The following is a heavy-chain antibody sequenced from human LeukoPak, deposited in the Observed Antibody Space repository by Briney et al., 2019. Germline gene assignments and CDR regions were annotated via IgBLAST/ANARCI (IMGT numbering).Heavy chain of an antibody. Sequence: GGSLRLSCAASGFTFSSYSMKWVRQAPGKGLEWVSSISSSSSSIYHADSVRGRFTISRDNPKNSLYLQMNSLRAEDTAVYYCAREGGYGKSGDYWGQGTLVTVSS. CDR2: ISSSSSSI. D-gene: IGHD6-25*01. J-gene: IGHJ4*02. CDR1: GFTFSSYS. CDR3: AREGGYGKSGDY. V-gene: IGHV3-21*01.